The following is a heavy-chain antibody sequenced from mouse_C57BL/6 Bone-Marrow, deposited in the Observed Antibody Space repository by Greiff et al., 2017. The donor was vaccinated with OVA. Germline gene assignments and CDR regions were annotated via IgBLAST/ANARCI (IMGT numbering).Heavy chain of an antibody. CDR3: ARRGLRRGRYYFDY. CDR1: GFTFSSYG. Sequence: EVMLVESGGDLVKPGGSLKLSCAASGFTFSSYGMSWVRQTPDKRLEWVATISSGGSYTYYPDSVKGRFTISRDNAKNTLYLQMSSLKSEDTAMYYGARRGLRRGRYYFDYWGQGTTLTVSS. J-gene: IGHJ2*01. V-gene: IGHV5-6*01. CDR2: ISSGGSYT. D-gene: IGHD2-4*01.